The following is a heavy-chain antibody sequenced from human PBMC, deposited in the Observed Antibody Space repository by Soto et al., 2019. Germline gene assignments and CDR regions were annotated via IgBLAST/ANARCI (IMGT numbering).Heavy chain of an antibody. V-gene: IGHV3-23*01. D-gene: IGHD1-26*01. J-gene: IGHJ5*02. CDR1: GFIFENFG. CDR3: AKNQGVELVPLATVDWFDP. Sequence: XGSLELSCAASGFIFENFGMSGVRQAPGKGLEWISSISGSGFKKYYADSVKGRFTISRDNSKSTVYLELNNLSAEDTAVYHCAKNQGVELVPLATVDWFDPWGQGSVVTVSS. CDR2: ISGSGFKK.